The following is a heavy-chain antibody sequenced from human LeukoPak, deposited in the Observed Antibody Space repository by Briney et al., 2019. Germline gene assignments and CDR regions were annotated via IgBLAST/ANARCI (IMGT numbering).Heavy chain of an antibody. J-gene: IGHJ3*02. CDR3: AKDRRSAVDALDI. Sequence: GGSLRLSCAASGFTFSSYWMSWVRQAPGKGLEWVSSITGPGGSTYDADSMKGRFTISRDNSKNTLYLQMNSLRAEDTAVYYCAKDRRSAVDALDIWGQGTMVTVSS. V-gene: IGHV3-23*01. CDR2: ITGPGGST. CDR1: GFTFSSYW.